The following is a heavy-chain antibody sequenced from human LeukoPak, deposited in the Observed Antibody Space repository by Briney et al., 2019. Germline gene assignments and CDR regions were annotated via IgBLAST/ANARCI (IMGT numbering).Heavy chain of an antibody. CDR2: INSDGSST. D-gene: IGHD3-10*01. CDR1: GFTFSSYW. CDR3: ARDKVYYGSGTYGY. V-gene: IGHV3-74*01. Sequence: PGGSLRLSCAASGFTFSSYWMHWVRQVPGKGLVWVSHINSDGSSTSYADSVKDRFTISRDNAKNTLYLQMNSLRAEDTAVYFCARDKVYYGSGTYGYWGQGTLVTVSS. J-gene: IGHJ4*02.